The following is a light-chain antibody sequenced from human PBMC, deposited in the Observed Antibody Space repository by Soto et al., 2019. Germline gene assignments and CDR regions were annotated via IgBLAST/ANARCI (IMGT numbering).Light chain of an antibody. CDR2: EVS. Sequence: QSVLTQPASVSGSPGQSITISCTGTTTDVGAFNYVSWFQKHPGKAPKLMIYEVSGRPSGVSNRFSGSKSGNTASLPISGLQAEDEADYYCSSYATNRDVLFGGGTKLTVL. J-gene: IGLJ2*01. CDR3: SSYATNRDVL. V-gene: IGLV2-14*01. CDR1: TTDVGAFNY.